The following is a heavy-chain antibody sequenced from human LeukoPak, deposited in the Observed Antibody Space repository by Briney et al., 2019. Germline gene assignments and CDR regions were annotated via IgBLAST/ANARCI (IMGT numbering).Heavy chain of an antibody. CDR1: GFTFSNYW. J-gene: IGHJ6*02. Sequence: GGSLRLSCAASGFTFSNYWMSWVRQAPGKGLEWVANIKEDGSAKYYVDSVKGRFTISRDNAKNSQYLQMNSLRAEDTAVYYCSSFAYGMDVWGQGTTVTVSS. CDR3: SSFAYGMDV. D-gene: IGHD6-6*01. CDR2: IKEDGSAK. V-gene: IGHV3-7*05.